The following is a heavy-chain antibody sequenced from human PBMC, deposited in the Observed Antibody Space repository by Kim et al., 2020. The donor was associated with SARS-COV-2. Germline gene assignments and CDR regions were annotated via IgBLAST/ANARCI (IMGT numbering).Heavy chain of an antibody. Sequence: TDYAAPVKGRFTISRDDSKNTLYLQMHSLKTEYTAVYYCTTDPTVTTLDYWGQGTLVTVSS. J-gene: IGHJ4*02. V-gene: IGHV3-15*01. CDR2: T. D-gene: IGHD4-17*01. CDR3: TTDPTVTTLDY.